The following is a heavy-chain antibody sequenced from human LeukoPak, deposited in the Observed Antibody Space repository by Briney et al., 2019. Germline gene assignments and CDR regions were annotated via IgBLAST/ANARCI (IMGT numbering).Heavy chain of an antibody. V-gene: IGHV3-7*01. CDR2: INQDGSEK. D-gene: IGHD2/OR15-2a*01. CDR3: ARHPAGFSTFEI. CDR1: GFTISNYW. Sequence: PGGSLRLSCAASGFTISNYWMTWVRQAPGKGLEWVAKINQDGSEKNYGDSVEGRFTISGDSAKNLLYLQMNSLRAEDTAVYYCARHPAGFSTFEIWGQGTMVTVSS. J-gene: IGHJ3*02.